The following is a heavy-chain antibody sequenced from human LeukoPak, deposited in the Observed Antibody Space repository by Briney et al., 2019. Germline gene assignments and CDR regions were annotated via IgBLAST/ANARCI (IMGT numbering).Heavy chain of an antibody. J-gene: IGHJ6*02. CDR1: GFTFSSYG. V-gene: IGHV3-30*02. CDR3: AKEIAAAGYYYYYGMDV. CDR2: XXYDGSNK. D-gene: IGHD6-13*01. Sequence: GGSLRLSCAASGFTFSSYGMHWVRQAPGKGXXXXXXXXYDGSNKYYADSVKGRFTISRDNSKNTLYLQMNSLRAEDTAVYYCAKEIAAAGYYYYYGMDVWGQGTTVTVSS.